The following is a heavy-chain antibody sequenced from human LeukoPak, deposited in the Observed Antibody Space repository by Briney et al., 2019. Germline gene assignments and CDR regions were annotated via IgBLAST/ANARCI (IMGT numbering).Heavy chain of an antibody. J-gene: IGHJ4*02. V-gene: IGHV3-7*01. CDR1: GFTFSSYS. Sequence: PGGSLRLSCAASGFTFSSYSMNWVRQAPGKGLGWVANIKEDGSEKYYVDSVKGRFTISRDNAKNSLYLQMDSLRAEDTALYYCSRGLPEGGYRYGQPGQDYWGQGTLVTVSS. CDR2: IKEDGSEK. CDR3: SRGLPEGGYRYGQPGQDY. D-gene: IGHD5-18*01.